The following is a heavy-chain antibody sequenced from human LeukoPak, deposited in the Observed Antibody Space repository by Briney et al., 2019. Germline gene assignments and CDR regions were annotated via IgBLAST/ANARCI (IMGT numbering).Heavy chain of an antibody. J-gene: IGHJ4*02. CDR3: AKTPRGVVDSFDC. CDR1: GLTFSIYS. D-gene: IGHD2-15*01. Sequence: QPGGSLSLSHAASGLTFSIYSMNGVRHAPGKGRECVSYINSGSSTKYYADTVKGGFTISRDNAKTSLYLQMTALRAGDRAVYYCAKTPRGVVDSFDCWGQGKLVTVSS. CDR2: INSGSSTK. V-gene: IGHV3-48*01.